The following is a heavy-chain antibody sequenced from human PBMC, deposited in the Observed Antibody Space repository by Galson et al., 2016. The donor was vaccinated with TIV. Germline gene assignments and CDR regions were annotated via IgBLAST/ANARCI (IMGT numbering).Heavy chain of an antibody. D-gene: IGHD6-13*01. CDR1: GYTFTNYG. J-gene: IGHJ4*02. CDR3: ARDAPYSSSWSIDY. V-gene: IGHV1-18*04. Sequence: SVKVSCKASGYTFTNYGISWVRQAPGQGLEWMGWVSGYDTNTEYVQKLQDRVTMTKDTSTSTAYMELRSLRYDDTAVYYCARDAPYSSSWSIDYWGQGSLVTVSS. CDR2: VSGYDTNT.